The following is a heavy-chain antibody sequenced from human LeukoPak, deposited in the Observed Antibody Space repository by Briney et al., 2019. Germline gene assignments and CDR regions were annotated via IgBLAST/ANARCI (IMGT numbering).Heavy chain of an antibody. CDR2: IIPILGIA. D-gene: IGHD2-21*02. CDR1: GGTFSSYT. CDR3: AKTYSPYCGGDCPFDY. J-gene: IGHJ4*02. Sequence: GASVKVSCKASGGTFSSYTISWVRQAPGQGLEWMGRIIPILGIANYAQKFQGRVTITADKSTSTAYMELSSLRSGDTAVYYCAKTYSPYCGGDCPFDYWGQGTLVTVSS. V-gene: IGHV1-69*02.